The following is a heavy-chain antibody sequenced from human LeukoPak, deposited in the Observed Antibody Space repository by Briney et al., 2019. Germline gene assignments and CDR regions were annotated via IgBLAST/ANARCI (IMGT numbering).Heavy chain of an antibody. Sequence: GGSLRLSCAASGFTFSSYSMNWVRQAPGKGLEWVSSISSSSSYIYYADSVKGRFTISRDNAKNSLYLQMNSLRAEDTAVYYCARDAGVVVVYDYWGQGTLVTVSS. J-gene: IGHJ4*02. CDR1: GFTFSSYS. V-gene: IGHV3-21*01. CDR2: ISSSSSYI. D-gene: IGHD3-22*01. CDR3: ARDAGVVVVYDY.